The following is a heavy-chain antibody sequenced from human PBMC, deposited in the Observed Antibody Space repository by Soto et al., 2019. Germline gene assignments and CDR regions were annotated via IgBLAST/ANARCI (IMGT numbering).Heavy chain of an antibody. CDR3: ARSNSTQWTYSSGYVGMDV. Sequence: SVEVSCKASGGTFSSYAISWVRQAPGQGLEWMGGIIPIFGTANYAQKFQGRVTITADESTSTAYMELSSLRSEDTAVYYCARSNSTQWTYSSGYVGMDVWGQGTTVTV. CDR1: GGTFSSYA. J-gene: IGHJ6*02. CDR2: IIPIFGTA. D-gene: IGHD6-19*01. V-gene: IGHV1-69*13.